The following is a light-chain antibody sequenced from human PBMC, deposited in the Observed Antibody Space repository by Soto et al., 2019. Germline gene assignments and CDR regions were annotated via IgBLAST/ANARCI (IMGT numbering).Light chain of an antibody. J-gene: IGLJ3*02. Sequence: QSALTQPASVSGSPGQSITISCTGTSSDVGGHNYVSWYRQHPGKAPELIIYEVTNRPSEVSNRFSGSKSGNTASLTISGLQAEDEADYYCSSYTSSSLRVFGGGTKLTVL. CDR2: EVT. CDR3: SSYTSSSLRV. V-gene: IGLV2-14*01. CDR1: SSDVGGHNY.